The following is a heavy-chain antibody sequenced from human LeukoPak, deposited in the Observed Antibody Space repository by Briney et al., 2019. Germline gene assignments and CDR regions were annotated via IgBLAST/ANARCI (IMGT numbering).Heavy chain of an antibody. Sequence: GGSLRLSCTISGFTFSSYWMHWVRQAPGKGLVWVSRINLEGSSTYYADSVKGRFTISRDTSKNTLYLQMNSLRAEDTAVYYCASWPGGWYGEDSWGQGTLVTVSS. D-gene: IGHD6-19*01. J-gene: IGHJ4*02. CDR1: GFTFSSYW. CDR3: ASWPGGWYGEDS. CDR2: INLEGSST. V-gene: IGHV3-74*01.